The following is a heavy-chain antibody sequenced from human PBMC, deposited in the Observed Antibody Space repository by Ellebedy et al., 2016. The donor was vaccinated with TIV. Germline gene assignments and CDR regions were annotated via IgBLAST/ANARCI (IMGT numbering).Heavy chain of an antibody. Sequence: PGGSLRLSCAASGFIVSSNYMNWVRQAPGKGLEWVSYISSSSSTIYYVDSVKGRFTISRDNAKNSLYLQMNSLRAEDTAVYYCARDYRNKGFDVWGKGTMVTVSS. J-gene: IGHJ3*01. D-gene: IGHD1/OR15-1a*01. CDR2: ISSSSSTI. CDR3: ARDYRNKGFDV. V-gene: IGHV3-48*01. CDR1: GFIVSSNY.